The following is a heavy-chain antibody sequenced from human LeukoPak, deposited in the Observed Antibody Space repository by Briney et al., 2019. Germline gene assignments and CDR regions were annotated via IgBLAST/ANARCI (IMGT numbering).Heavy chain of an antibody. V-gene: IGHV3-23*01. CDR1: GFSFSVYA. Sequence: PGGSLRLSCVASGFSFSVYAMSWVRQAPGKGLEWVSGISGSGGRTYSADSVKGRFTISRDNSRKTLYLQMNSLRAGDTAVYYCARGGGNFDRSGYYEYYFDYWGQGTLVTVSS. CDR3: ARGGGNFDRSGYYEYYFDY. CDR2: ISGSGGRT. D-gene: IGHD3-22*01. J-gene: IGHJ4*02.